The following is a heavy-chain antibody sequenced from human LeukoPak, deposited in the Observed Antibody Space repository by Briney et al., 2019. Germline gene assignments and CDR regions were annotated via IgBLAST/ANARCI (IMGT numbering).Heavy chain of an antibody. CDR1: GGSISSGGYY. CDR3: ARVDTAMVTGLDY. J-gene: IGHJ4*02. CDR2: IYYSGST. V-gene: IGHV4-31*03. Sequence: PSETLSLTCTVSGGSISSGGYYWSWIRQHPGKGLEWIGYIYYSGSTYYNPSLKSRVTISVDTSKNQFSLKLSSVTAADTAVYYCARVDTAMVTGLDYWGQGTLVTVSS. D-gene: IGHD5-18*01.